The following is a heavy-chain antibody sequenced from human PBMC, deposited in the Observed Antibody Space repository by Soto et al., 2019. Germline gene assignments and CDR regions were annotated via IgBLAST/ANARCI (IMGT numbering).Heavy chain of an antibody. J-gene: IGHJ4*02. CDR3: VKSRGGNNYDFFD. CDR1: GVTFSSYD. Sequence: GGSLRLSCSASGVTFSSYDMHWVRQAPGKRLEYVSRVRGNGYAPSYADSGKRRCTIARDNSKNTRYLQRSSLSDDDTAVYYCVKSRGGNNYDFFDWGQGARVTVSS. V-gene: IGHV3-64D*06. CDR2: VRGNGYAP. D-gene: IGHD3-3*01.